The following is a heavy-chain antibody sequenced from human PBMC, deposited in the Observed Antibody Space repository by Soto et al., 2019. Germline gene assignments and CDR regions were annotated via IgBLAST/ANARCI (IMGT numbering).Heavy chain of an antibody. Sequence: ASVKVSCKASGYTLTSYYMHWARKAPGQGLEWMGIINPSGGSTSYAQKFQGRVTMTRDTSTSTVYMELGSVRSEDTAVYYCARVEGRIRYFDWLYDYYGMDVWGQGTTVTVSS. CDR2: INPSGGST. V-gene: IGHV1-46*01. CDR1: GYTLTSYY. CDR3: ARVEGRIRYFDWLYDYYGMDV. J-gene: IGHJ6*02. D-gene: IGHD3-9*01.